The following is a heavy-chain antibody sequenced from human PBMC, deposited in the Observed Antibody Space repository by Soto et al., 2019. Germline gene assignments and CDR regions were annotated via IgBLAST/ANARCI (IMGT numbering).Heavy chain of an antibody. V-gene: IGHV3-74*01. Sequence: EVQLVESGGGLVQPGGSLRLSCAASGFTFSSYGMHWVRQAPGKGLVWVSRINSDGSSTSYADSVEGRFTISRDNAKNTLYLQMNSLRGEDTAVYYCGAYRSASGKGYWGQGTLVTVSS. J-gene: IGHJ4*02. CDR3: GAYRSASGKGY. CDR2: INSDGSST. CDR1: GFTFSSYG. D-gene: IGHD6-6*01.